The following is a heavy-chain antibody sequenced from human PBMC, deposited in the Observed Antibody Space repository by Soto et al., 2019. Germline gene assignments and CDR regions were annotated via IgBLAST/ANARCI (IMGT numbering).Heavy chain of an antibody. J-gene: IGHJ6*02. Sequence: PSETLSLTCNVSAGSITTDYWSWIRQAPGRGLQWIGYISSSGIPVYTPSLKSRLSISVDPSKNHFSLALTSVTAADTATYYCARLFIVGAPGSYYTVLDVWGQGTTVTFSS. CDR3: ARLFIVGAPGSYYTVLDV. V-gene: IGHV4-59*01. CDR2: ISSSGIP. CDR1: AGSITTDY. D-gene: IGHD1-26*01.